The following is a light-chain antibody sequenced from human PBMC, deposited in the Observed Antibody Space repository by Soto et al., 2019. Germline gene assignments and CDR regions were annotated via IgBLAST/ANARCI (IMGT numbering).Light chain of an antibody. Sequence: QSALTQPASVSGSPGQSITISCTGTSSDVGSYNLVSWYQQHPGKAPKLMIYEVSKRPSGVSNRFSGSKSGNTASLTIFGLQAEDEADYYCCSYAGPYVVFGGGTKLTVL. V-gene: IGLV2-23*02. CDR3: CSYAGPYVV. CDR1: SSDVGSYNL. CDR2: EVS. J-gene: IGLJ2*01.